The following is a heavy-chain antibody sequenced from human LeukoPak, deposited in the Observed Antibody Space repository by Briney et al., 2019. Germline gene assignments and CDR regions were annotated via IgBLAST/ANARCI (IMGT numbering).Heavy chain of an antibody. CDR3: ARGLLGSSGWYYRP. CDR2: MYPNSGNT. CDR1: GYTFTSYD. V-gene: IGHV1-8*01. D-gene: IGHD6-19*01. Sequence: ASVKVSCKASGYTFTSYDINWVRQATGQGLEWMGWMYPNSGNTGYAQKFQGRVTMTRNTSISTAYMELSSLRSEDTAVYYCARGLLGSSGWYYRPWGQGTLVTVSS. J-gene: IGHJ5*02.